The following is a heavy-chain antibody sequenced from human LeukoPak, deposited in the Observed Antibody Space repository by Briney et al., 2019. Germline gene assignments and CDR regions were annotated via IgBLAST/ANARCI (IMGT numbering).Heavy chain of an antibody. J-gene: IGHJ4*02. CDR3: ARGMRMVRGVTFDY. CDR1: GFTFSSFE. D-gene: IGHD3-10*01. Sequence: GGSLRLSCTTSGFTFSSFEMNWVRQAPGKGLEWVSYIGASGSTKYYADSVKGRFTISRDNTKNSLYLQMNSLRAEDTAVYYCARGMRMVRGVTFDYWGQGTLVTVSS. V-gene: IGHV3-48*03. CDR2: IGASGSTK.